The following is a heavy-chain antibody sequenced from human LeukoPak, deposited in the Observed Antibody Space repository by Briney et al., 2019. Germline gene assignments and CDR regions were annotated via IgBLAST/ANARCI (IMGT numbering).Heavy chain of an antibody. V-gene: IGHV3-66*01. CDR3: ARGSGGWLAHFDY. J-gene: IGHJ4*02. CDR2: IYSGGST. Sequence: GGSLRLSCTTSGFNFRAYWMAWVRQAPGKGLEWVSVIYSGGSTYYADSVKGRFTISRDNSKNTLYLQMNSLRAEDTAVYYCARGSGGWLAHFDYWGQGTLVTVSS. D-gene: IGHD6-19*01. CDR1: GFNFRAYW.